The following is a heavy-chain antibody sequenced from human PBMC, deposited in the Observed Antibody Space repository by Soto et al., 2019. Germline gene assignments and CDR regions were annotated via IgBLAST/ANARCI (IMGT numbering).Heavy chain of an antibody. V-gene: IGHV3-73*01. D-gene: IGHD3-3*01. J-gene: IGHJ6*02. CDR1: WVTLSGSA. Sequence: GFPRLSCGAPWVTLSGSAIPWGRPGFRERVGWGGRIRSKANSYATAYAASVKGRFTISRDDSKDTAYLQMNSLKTEDTAVYYCTRRGGYYDFWSGYYPYGMDVWGQGTTVTVSS. CDR3: TRRGGYYDFWSGYYPYGMDV. CDR2: IRSKANSYAT.